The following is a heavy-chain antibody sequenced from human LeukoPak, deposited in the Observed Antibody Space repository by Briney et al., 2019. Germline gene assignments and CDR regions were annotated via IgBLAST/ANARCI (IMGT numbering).Heavy chain of an antibody. CDR2: ISSSSSYI. Sequence: PGGSLTLSCAASGFTFSSYSMNWVRQAPGKGLEWVSSISSSSSYIYYADSVKGRFTISRDNAKNSLYLQMNSLRAEDTAVYYCARDGPGGSSWYNFDYYYGMDVWGQGTTVTVSS. V-gene: IGHV3-21*01. CDR1: GFTFSSYS. J-gene: IGHJ6*02. D-gene: IGHD6-13*01. CDR3: ARDGPGGSSWYNFDYYYGMDV.